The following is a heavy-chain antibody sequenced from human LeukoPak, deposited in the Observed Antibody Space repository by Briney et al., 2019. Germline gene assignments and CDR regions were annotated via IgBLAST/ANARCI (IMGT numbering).Heavy chain of an antibody. D-gene: IGHD6-13*01. V-gene: IGHV3-64*01. CDR3: AKDSEIAAAGSYWYFDL. Sequence: GGSLRLSCAASGFTFSSYAMHWVRQAPGKGLEYVSAISTNGGGTYYANSVKGRFTISRDNSKNTLYLQMGSLRAEDMAVYYCAKDSEIAAAGSYWYFDLWGRGTLVTVSS. CDR1: GFTFSSYA. CDR2: ISTNGGGT. J-gene: IGHJ2*01.